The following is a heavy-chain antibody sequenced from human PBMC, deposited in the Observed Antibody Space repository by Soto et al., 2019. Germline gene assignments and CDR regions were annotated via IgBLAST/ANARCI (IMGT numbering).Heavy chain of an antibody. J-gene: IGHJ4*02. Sequence: PSETLCFTCTFSVGESMNSRNFFWCWIRQPPGKGLEFVGSMYSNRIPHYIPSLKSRVRISLYPSKNQFSLKLDAVTASDTAVYYCGRLIEAANGISGRDYWRQGTRVTVSS. CDR1: VGESMNSRNFF. CDR2: MYSNRIP. V-gene: IGHV4-39*01. CDR3: GRLIEAANGISGRDY. D-gene: IGHD2-15*01.